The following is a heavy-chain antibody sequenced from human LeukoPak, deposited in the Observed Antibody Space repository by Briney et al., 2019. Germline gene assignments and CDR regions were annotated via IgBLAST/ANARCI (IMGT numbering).Heavy chain of an antibody. CDR2: LYSDGNT. CDR3: ARGVEPLVANTLAY. Sequence: TGGSLRLSCAAPGFTLITNDMTWVRQAPGKGLEWVSVLYSDGNTKYADSVQGRFTISRDNSKNTLYLEMNSLSPDDTAVYYCARGVEPLVANTLAYWGQGTLVTVSS. D-gene: IGHD1-14*01. J-gene: IGHJ4*02. V-gene: IGHV3-53*01. CDR1: GFTLITND.